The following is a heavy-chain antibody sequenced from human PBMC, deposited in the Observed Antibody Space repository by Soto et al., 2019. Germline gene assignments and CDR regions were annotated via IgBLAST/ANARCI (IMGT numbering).Heavy chain of an antibody. CDR1: GGSISSYY. J-gene: IGHJ4*02. CDR2: IYYSGST. V-gene: IGHV4-59*01. CDR3: ARLESGSYYPY. Sequence: SETLSLTCTVSGGSISSYYLSWIRQPPGKGLEWIGYIYYSGSTNYNPSLKSRVTISVDTSKNQFSLKLSSVTAADTAVYYCARLESGSYYPYWGQGTLVTVSS. D-gene: IGHD1-26*01.